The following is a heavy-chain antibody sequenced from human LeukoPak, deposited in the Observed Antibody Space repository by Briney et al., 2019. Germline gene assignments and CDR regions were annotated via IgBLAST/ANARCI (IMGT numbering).Heavy chain of an antibody. CDR2: LYPGDSDT. D-gene: IGHD2-2*01. Sequence: GESLKISCKGSGYSFTNYWIGWVRQMPGKGLEWVGILYPGDSDTRYSPSFQGQVTISADKSISTAYLQWSSLKASDTAMYYCAREVVPAAYDYWGQGTLVTVSS. J-gene: IGHJ4*02. CDR3: AREVVPAAYDY. V-gene: IGHV5-51*01. CDR1: GYSFTNYW.